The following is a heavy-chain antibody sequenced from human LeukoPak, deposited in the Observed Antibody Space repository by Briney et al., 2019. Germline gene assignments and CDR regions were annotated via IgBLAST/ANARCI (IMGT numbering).Heavy chain of an antibody. Sequence: GRSLRLSCAASGFTFDDYAMHWVRHAPGKGLEWVSGISWNSGSIGYADSVKGRFTISRDNAKNSLYLQMNSLRAEDTALYYCAKDMDGYNPNDAFDIWGQGTMVTVSS. CDR3: AKDMDGYNPNDAFDI. J-gene: IGHJ3*02. V-gene: IGHV3-9*01. CDR2: ISWNSGSI. CDR1: GFTFDDYA. D-gene: IGHD5-24*01.